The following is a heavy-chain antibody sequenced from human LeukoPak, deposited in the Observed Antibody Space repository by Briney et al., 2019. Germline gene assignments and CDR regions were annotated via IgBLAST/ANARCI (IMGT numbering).Heavy chain of an antibody. V-gene: IGHV4-34*01. CDR3: ARVKHYFPWLPGY. J-gene: IGHJ4*02. Sequence: SETLSLTCAVYGGSFSGYYWSWIRQPPGKGLEWIGEINHSGSTNYNPSLKSRVTISVDTSKNQFSLKLSSVTAADTAVYYCARVKHYFPWLPGYWGQGTLVTVSS. D-gene: IGHD3-9*01. CDR2: INHSGST. CDR1: GGSFSGYY.